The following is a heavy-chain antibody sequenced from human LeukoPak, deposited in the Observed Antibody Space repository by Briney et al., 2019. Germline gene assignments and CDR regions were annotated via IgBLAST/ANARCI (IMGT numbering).Heavy chain of an antibody. CDR3: ARIGQQLVYDFDY. J-gene: IGHJ4*02. Sequence: ASVKVSCKASGYTFTSYDINWVRQATGQGLEWMGWMNPNSGNTGYAQKFQGRVTITRNTSISTAYMELSSLRSEDTAVYYCARIGQQLVYDFDYWGQGTLVTVSS. D-gene: IGHD6-13*01. V-gene: IGHV1-8*03. CDR2: MNPNSGNT. CDR1: GYTFTSYD.